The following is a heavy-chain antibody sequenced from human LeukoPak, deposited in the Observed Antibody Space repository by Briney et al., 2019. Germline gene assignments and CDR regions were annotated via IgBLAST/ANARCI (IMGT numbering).Heavy chain of an antibody. D-gene: IGHD3-9*01. Sequence: GGSLRLSCAASGFTVSSNYMSWVRQAPGKGLEWVSVIYSGGSTYYADSVKGRFTISRDNSKNTLYLQMNSLRAEDTAVYYCARGLSYDILTGYYQDYWGQGTLITVSS. CDR3: ARGLSYDILTGYYQDY. J-gene: IGHJ4*02. V-gene: IGHV3-66*01. CDR1: GFTVSSNY. CDR2: IYSGGST.